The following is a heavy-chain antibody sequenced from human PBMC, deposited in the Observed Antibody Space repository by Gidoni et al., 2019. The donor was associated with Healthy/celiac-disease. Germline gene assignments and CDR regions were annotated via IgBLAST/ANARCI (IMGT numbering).Heavy chain of an antibody. J-gene: IGHJ5*02. CDR1: GGTFSSYA. CDR3: ARDGALARIWFNWFDP. Sequence: QVQLVQSGAEVKKPGSSVKVSCKASGGTFSSYAISWVRQAPGQGLEWMGGIIPIFCTANYAQKFQGRVTITADESTSTAYMELSSLRSEDTAVYYCARDGALARIWFNWFDPWGQGTLVTVSS. V-gene: IGHV1-69*01. D-gene: IGHD1-26*01. CDR2: IIPIFCTA.